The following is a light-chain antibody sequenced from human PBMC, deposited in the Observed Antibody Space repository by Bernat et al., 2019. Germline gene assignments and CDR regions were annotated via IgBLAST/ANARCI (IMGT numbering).Light chain of an antibody. CDR3: QQYTDWPALT. CDR1: QSVGSN. V-gene: IGKV3-15*01. Sequence: EIVMTQSPATLSVSPGARATLSCRASQSVGSNLAWYQQKPGQAPRLLIYGASTRATGIPARFSGSGSGTEFTLTINSLQSEDFAVYYCQQYTDWPALTFGGGTKVEVK. J-gene: IGKJ4*01. CDR2: GAS.